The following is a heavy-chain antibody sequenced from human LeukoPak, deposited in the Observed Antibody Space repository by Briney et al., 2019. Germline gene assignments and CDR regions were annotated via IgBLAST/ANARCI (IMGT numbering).Heavy chain of an antibody. V-gene: IGHV3-11*04. CDR2: ISSSGSTI. CDR3: ARVQAATGLYYYYYYMDV. Sequence: PGGSLRLSCAASGFTFSDYYMSWIRQAPGKGLEWVSYISSSGSTIYYADSVKGRFTISRDNAKNSLYLQMNSLRAEDTAVYYCARVQAATGLYYYYYYMDVWGKGTTVTVSS. CDR1: GFTFSDYY. D-gene: IGHD1-14*01. J-gene: IGHJ6*03.